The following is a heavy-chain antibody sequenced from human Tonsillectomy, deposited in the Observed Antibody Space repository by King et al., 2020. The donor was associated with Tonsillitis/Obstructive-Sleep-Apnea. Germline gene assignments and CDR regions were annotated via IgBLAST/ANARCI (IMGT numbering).Heavy chain of an antibody. J-gene: IGHJ4*02. V-gene: IGHV3-43*01. CDR2: ISWVGGSI. CDR3: VKDAWHYLDY. Sequence: VQLVESGGVVVQPGGSLRLSCAASGFTFDDYTMHWVRQAPGKGLEWVSFISWVGGSIDYADSVKGRFTISRDNSKTSLYLQMSSLRTEETALYYCVKDAWHYLDYWGQGTLVTVSS. CDR1: GFTFDDYT.